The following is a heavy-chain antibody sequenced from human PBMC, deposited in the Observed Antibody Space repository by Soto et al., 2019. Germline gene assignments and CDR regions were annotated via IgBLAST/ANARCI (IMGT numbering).Heavy chain of an antibody. CDR3: ARAVAVAADFDY. J-gene: IGHJ4*02. D-gene: IGHD6-19*01. Sequence: QVQLVQSGAEEKKTGASVKVSCKASGYTFTGYAMHWVRQAPGQRLEWMGWINAGNGNTKYSQKFQGRVTITRDTSASTAYMELRSLRSEDTAVYYCARAVAVAADFDYWGQGTLVTVSS. V-gene: IGHV1-3*05. CDR2: INAGNGNT. CDR1: GYTFTGYA.